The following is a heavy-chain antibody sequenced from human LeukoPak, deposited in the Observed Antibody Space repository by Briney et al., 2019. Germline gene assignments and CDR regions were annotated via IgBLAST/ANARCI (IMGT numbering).Heavy chain of an antibody. D-gene: IGHD2-2*01. Sequence: SETLSLTCAVYGGSFSGYYWSGIRQPPGKGLEWIGEINHSGSTNYNPSLKSRVTISVDTSKNQFSLKLSSVTAADTAVYYCARLGRSRLDCSSTSCYYYYYYYMDVWGKGTTVTISS. CDR1: GGSFSGYY. CDR2: INHSGST. CDR3: ARLGRSRLDCSSTSCYYYYYYYMDV. V-gene: IGHV4-34*01. J-gene: IGHJ6*03.